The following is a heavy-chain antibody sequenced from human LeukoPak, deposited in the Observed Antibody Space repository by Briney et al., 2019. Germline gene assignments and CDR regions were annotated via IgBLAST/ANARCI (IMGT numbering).Heavy chain of an antibody. D-gene: IGHD3-9*01. CDR3: TTLFSDQGLDY. Sequence: GGSQGLLQAVCGLLHNHSCLRGVRQAGGKGLEWVGRIKGKPDGGTTEYAAPVKGRFGISRDDSKNTLFVQMNSLKTEDTAVYYCTTLFSDQGLDYWGQGTLVTVSS. J-gene: IGHJ4*02. V-gene: IGHV3-15*01. CDR2: IKGKPDGGTT. CDR1: GLLHNHSC.